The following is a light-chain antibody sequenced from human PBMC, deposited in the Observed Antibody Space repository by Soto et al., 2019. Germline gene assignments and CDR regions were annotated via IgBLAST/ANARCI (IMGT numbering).Light chain of an antibody. CDR2: DAS. CDR1: QTISSW. V-gene: IGKV1-5*01. J-gene: IGKJ1*01. CDR3: QQYNSYWGT. Sequence: DIQMTQSPSTLSGSVGDRVTITCRASQTISSWLAWYQQKPGKAPKLLIYDASSLESGVPSRFSGSGSGTEFTLTISSLQPDDFATYYCQQYNSYWGTFGQGPRWIS.